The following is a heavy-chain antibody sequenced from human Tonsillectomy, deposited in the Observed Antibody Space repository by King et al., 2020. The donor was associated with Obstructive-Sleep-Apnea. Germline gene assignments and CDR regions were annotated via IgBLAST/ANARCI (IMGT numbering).Heavy chain of an antibody. Sequence: QLVQSGAEVKKPGASVKVSCEASGYIFTSYDVNWVRQATGQGLEWMGWMNPDSGNTRFAQKFQGRVTMTRNTSISTAYMELSSLTSDDTAVYYCARGTIYDYYAMDVWGQGTTVTVSS. CDR1: GYIFTSYD. J-gene: IGHJ6*02. D-gene: IGHD5-24*01. CDR3: ARGTIYDYYAMDV. V-gene: IGHV1-8*01. CDR2: MNPDSGNT.